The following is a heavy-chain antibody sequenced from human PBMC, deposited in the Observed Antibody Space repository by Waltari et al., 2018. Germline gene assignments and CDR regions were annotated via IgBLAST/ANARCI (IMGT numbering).Heavy chain of an antibody. Sequence: EEHLVASGGGLVEPGGSRRFSWPASGFTLSNVGMSWVRQASGNGLEWIGRISTEAEGGTTQYAAPVKDRFSISRRDSENMLFLQMAYLKTDDTAVYYCTIDHWSPPDVGYWGQGTPVTVSS. CDR3: TIDHWSPPDVGY. D-gene: IGHD3-3*01. CDR2: ISTEAEGGTT. J-gene: IGHJ4*02. V-gene: IGHV3-15*05. CDR1: GFTLSNVG.